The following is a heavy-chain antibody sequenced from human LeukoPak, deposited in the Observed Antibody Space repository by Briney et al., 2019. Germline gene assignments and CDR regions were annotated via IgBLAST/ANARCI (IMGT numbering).Heavy chain of an antibody. D-gene: IGHD1/OR15-1a*01. CDR1: GASISSSTDY. CDR2: IYYSGST. J-gene: IGHJ3*02. CDR3: ARDTYNWNTGAFDI. Sequence: SETLSLTCTVSGASISSSTDYWGWIRQPPGKGLEWIANIYYSGSTYYNPSLKSRVTISVDTSKNQFSLKLSSVTAADTAVYYCARDTYNWNTGAFDIWGQGTMVTVSS. V-gene: IGHV4-39*07.